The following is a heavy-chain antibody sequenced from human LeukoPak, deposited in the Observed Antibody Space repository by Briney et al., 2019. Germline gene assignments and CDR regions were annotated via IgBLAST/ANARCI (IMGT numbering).Heavy chain of an antibody. D-gene: IGHD2-15*01. Sequence: SVKVSCKASGYTFTDYYMHWVRQAPGQGLEWMGGIIPIFGTANYAQKFQGRVTITADESTSTAYMELSSLRSEDTAVYYCVVVVVAATPFLDYWGQGTLVTVSS. J-gene: IGHJ4*02. CDR1: GYTFTDYY. CDR3: VVVVVAATPFLDY. V-gene: IGHV1-69*13. CDR2: IIPIFGTA.